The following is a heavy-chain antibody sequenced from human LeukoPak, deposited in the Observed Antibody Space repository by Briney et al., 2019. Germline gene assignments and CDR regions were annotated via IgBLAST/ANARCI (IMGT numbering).Heavy chain of an antibody. Sequence: SETLSLTCTVSGGSISSYYWSWIRQPPGKGLEWIGYIYYSGSTNYNPSFKSRVTISVDTSKNQFSLKLSSVTAADTAVYYCARAVVTAIGWFDPWGQGTLVTVSS. J-gene: IGHJ5*02. D-gene: IGHD2-21*02. CDR2: IYYSGST. V-gene: IGHV4-59*01. CDR3: ARAVVTAIGWFDP. CDR1: GGSISSYY.